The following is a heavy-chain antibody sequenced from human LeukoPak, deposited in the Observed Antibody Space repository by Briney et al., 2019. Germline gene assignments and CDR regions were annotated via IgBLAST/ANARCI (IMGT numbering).Heavy chain of an antibody. D-gene: IGHD2-21*02. Sequence: PGGSLRLSCAASGFSFSSYTMNWVRQAPGKGLEWVSIISSSSSYIYYADSVKGRFTISRDNAKNALYLQMNSLRVEDTAVYYCARDGRCGGNCYASWGQGTLVTVSS. CDR3: ARDGRCGGNCYAS. V-gene: IGHV3-21*01. CDR1: GFSFSSYT. CDR2: ISSSSSYI. J-gene: IGHJ4*02.